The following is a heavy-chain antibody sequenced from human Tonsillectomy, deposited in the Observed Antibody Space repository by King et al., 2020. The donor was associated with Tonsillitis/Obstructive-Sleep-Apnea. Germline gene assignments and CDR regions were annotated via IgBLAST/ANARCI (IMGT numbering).Heavy chain of an antibody. D-gene: IGHD6-19*01. V-gene: IGHV3-48*02. J-gene: IGHJ4*02. Sequence: VQLQESGGGLVQLGGSLRLSCAASGFTFSSYSMNWVRQAPGKGLEWVSSISSSSNKIYYADSVKGRFTISRDNAKNSQYLQMNSLGDEDAALYYCAREDSSGWYDYWGQGTLVTVSS. CDR1: GFTFSSYS. CDR2: ISSSSNKI. CDR3: AREDSSGWYDY.